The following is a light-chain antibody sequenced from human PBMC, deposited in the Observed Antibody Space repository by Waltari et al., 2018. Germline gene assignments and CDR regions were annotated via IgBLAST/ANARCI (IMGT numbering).Light chain of an antibody. CDR2: AAS. J-gene: IGKJ5*01. V-gene: IGKV1-9*01. Sequence: TNTCRASQGISRNLAWYQQKPGKAPKLLISAASTLQSGVPLRFSGSGSGTDFTLTISSLQPEDFATYYCQQLNSYPITFGQGTRLEIK. CDR3: QQLNSYPIT. CDR1: QGISRN.